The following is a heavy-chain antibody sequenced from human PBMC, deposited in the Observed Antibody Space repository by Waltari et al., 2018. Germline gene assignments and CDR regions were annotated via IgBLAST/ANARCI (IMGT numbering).Heavy chain of an antibody. Sequence: EKGLEWVSYISSSSSYTNYADSVKGRFTISRDNAKNSLYLQMNSLRAEDTAVYYCARGSVVAANWFDPWGQGTLVTVSS. J-gene: IGHJ5*02. D-gene: IGHD2-15*01. CDR2: ISSSSSYT. CDR3: ARGSVVAANWFDP. V-gene: IGHV3-11*06.